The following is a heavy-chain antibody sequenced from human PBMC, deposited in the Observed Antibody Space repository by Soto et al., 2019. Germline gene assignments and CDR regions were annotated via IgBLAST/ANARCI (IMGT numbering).Heavy chain of an antibody. D-gene: IGHD3-22*01. CDR1: GFTFSSYS. J-gene: IGHJ6*02. CDR2: ISSSSSYI. CDR3: ARTYYYDSSGYYGEYYYYGMDV. Sequence: PGGSLRLSCAASGFTFSSYSMNWVRQAPGKGLEWVSPISSSSSYIYYADSVKGRFTISRDNAKNSLYLQMNSLRAEDTAVYYCARTYYYDSSGYYGEYYYYGMDVWGQGTTVTVSS. V-gene: IGHV3-21*01.